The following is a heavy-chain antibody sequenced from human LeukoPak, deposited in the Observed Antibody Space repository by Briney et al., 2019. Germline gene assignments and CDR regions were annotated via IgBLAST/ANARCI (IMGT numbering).Heavy chain of an antibody. J-gene: IGHJ6*02. Sequence: SETLSLTCAVYGGSFSGYYWSWLRQPPGKGLEWIGEINHSGSTNYNPSLKSRVTISVDTSKNQFSLKLSSVTAADTAVYYCARAPIVVVPAAAYYSYYYGMDVWGQGTTVTVSS. V-gene: IGHV4-34*01. CDR3: ARAPIVVVPAAAYYSYYYGMDV. CDR2: INHSGST. D-gene: IGHD2-2*01. CDR1: GGSFSGYY.